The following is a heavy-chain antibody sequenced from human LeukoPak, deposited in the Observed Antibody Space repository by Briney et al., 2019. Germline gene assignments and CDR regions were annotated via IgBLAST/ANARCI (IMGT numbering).Heavy chain of an antibody. D-gene: IGHD2-2*01. CDR2: ISSSTSAI. J-gene: IGHJ4*02. V-gene: IGHV3-48*01. CDR1: RLTFSGYA. Sequence: PGGSLRLSCTASRLTFSGYAMNWVRQAPGKGLEWLAYISSSTSAIYYADSVKGRFTISRDNAQNSLYLQMNSLRADDTAVYYCAKGYCSSTSCSDDYWGQGTLVTVSS. CDR3: AKGYCSSTSCSDDY.